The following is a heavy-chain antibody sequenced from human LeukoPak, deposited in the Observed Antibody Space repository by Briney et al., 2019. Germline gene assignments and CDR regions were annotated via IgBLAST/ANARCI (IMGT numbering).Heavy chain of an antibody. CDR1: GFTFSSYA. J-gene: IGHJ4*02. V-gene: IGHV3-23*01. CDR2: VGGSGVST. CDR3: AKDREGSENY. Sequence: PGGSLRLSCTASGFTFSSYAMSCVRQAPGKGLEWVSSVGGSGVSTYYIDSVKGRFTISRDNSKNTLYLQMNSLRTEDTAVYYCAKDREGSENYWGQGTLVTVSS.